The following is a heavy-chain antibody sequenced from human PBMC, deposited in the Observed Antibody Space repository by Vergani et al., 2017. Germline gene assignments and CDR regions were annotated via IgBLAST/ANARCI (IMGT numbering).Heavy chain of an antibody. V-gene: IGHV3-23*01. CDR3: TVRYDFWSGLGLFDLVPDY. D-gene: IGHD3-3*01. Sequence: EVQLLESGGGLVQPGGSLRLSCAASGFTFSSYAMSWVRQAPGKGLEWVSAISGSGGSTYYADSVKGRFTISRDNSKNTLYLQMNSLRAEDTAVYYCTVRYDFWSGLGLFDLVPDYWGQGTLVTVSS. J-gene: IGHJ4*02. CDR1: GFTFSSYA. CDR2: ISGSGGST.